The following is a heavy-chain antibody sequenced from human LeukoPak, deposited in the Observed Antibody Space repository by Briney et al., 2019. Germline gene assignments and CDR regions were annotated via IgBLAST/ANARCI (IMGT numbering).Heavy chain of an antibody. CDR2: IYYSGGNT. D-gene: IGHD2-2*01. J-gene: IGHJ4*02. CDR1: GFAFSTYA. CDR3: AKDQGQAVVPRRFDY. V-gene: IGHV3-23*05. Sequence: SGGSLRLSCAASGFAFSTYAMGWVRQSPGKGLEWVSTIYYSGGNTYSADSVKGRFTISRDNAKNTLYLQMNSLRVEDTAVYYCAKDQGQAVVPRRFDYWGQGTLVTVSS.